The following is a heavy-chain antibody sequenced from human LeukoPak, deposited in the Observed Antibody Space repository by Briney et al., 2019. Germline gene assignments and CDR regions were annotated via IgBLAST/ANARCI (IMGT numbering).Heavy chain of an antibody. V-gene: IGHV3-53*01. CDR3: ARDLYSSGWNFDY. Sequence: GGSLRLSCAASGFTVSSNYMSWVRQAPGKGLEWVSVIYSGGSTYYADSVKGRFTISRDNSKNTLYLQMNSLRAEDTAVYYCARDLYSSGWNFDYWGQGTLVTVSS. J-gene: IGHJ4*02. CDR2: IYSGGST. CDR1: GFTVSSNY. D-gene: IGHD6-19*01.